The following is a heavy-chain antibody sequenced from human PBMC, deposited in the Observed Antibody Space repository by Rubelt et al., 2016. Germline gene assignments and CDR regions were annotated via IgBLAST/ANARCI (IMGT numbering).Heavy chain of an antibody. CDR3: ARDTVARRQDVQDY. V-gene: IGHV4-39*02. Sequence: RYWMHWIRQPPGKGLEWIGIIHYSGTTYYNPSLKSRVTMSVDTSTNYFSLMLTSVTAADTAVYYCARDTVARRQDVQDYWGQGTLVTVSS. J-gene: IGHJ4*02. CDR1: RYW. D-gene: IGHD6-19*01. CDR2: IHYSGTT.